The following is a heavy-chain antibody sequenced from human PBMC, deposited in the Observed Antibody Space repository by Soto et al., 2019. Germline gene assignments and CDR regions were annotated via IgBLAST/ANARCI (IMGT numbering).Heavy chain of an antibody. CDR3: AKEGSSGYYPLFDY. CDR2: ISGSGRST. D-gene: IGHD3-22*01. J-gene: IGHJ4*02. CDR1: GFTFSSYA. Sequence: EVQLLESGGGLVQPGGSLRLSCAASGFTFSSYAMSWVRQAPGKGLEWVSAISGSGRSTYYADSVKGRFTISRDNSKNTLYLQMKSLRAEDTAVYYCAKEGSSGYYPLFDYWGQGTLVTVS. V-gene: IGHV3-23*01.